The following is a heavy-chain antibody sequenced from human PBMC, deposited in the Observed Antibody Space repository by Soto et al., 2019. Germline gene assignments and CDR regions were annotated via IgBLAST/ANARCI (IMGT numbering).Heavy chain of an antibody. CDR2: IYYSGRT. D-gene: IGHD4-4*01. Sequence: SETLSLTCTVSGGSVSSGSYYWSWIRQPPGKGLEWIGYIYYSGRTNYNPSLKSRVTISVDTSKNQFSLKLSSVTAADTAVYYCARDPGNSAFDIWGQGTMVTVSS. CDR3: ARDPGNSAFDI. J-gene: IGHJ3*02. V-gene: IGHV4-61*01. CDR1: GGSVSSGSYY.